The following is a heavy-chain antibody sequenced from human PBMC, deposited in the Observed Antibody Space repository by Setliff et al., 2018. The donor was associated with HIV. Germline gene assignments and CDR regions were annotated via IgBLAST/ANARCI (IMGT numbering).Heavy chain of an antibody. J-gene: IGHJ6*03. D-gene: IGHD2-2*01. CDR1: GFSVSTNY. V-gene: IGHV3-53*01. CDR3: ARDPGVPAAIAYYYYYYMDV. Sequence: PGGSLRLSCAASGFSVSTNYMSWVRQAPGKGLEWVSVIYSGGSTYYADSVKGRFTISRDNSKNTLYLQMNSLRAEDTAVYYCARDPGVPAAIAYYYYYYMDVWGKGTTVTVSS. CDR2: IYSGGST.